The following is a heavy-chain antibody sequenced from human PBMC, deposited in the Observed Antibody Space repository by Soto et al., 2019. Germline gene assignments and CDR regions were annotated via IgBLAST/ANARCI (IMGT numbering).Heavy chain of an antibody. J-gene: IGHJ4*01. CDR2: ITSDGDST. V-gene: IGHV3-64D*06. CDR1: GFTFSNYA. D-gene: IGHD2-15*01. CDR3: VKGNQLLRYYFEF. Sequence: GGSLRLSCSVSGFTFSNYAMHWVRQAPGKGPEYVSGITSDGDSTWHADSVKDRFTISRDNSKNTLFLQMSSLRGEDKAIYYCVKGNQLLRYYFEFWGPGTLVTVSS.